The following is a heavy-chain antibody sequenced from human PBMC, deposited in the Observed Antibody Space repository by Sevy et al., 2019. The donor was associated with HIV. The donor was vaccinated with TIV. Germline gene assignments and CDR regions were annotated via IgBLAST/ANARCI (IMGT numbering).Heavy chain of an antibody. CDR2: ISAYNDNT. J-gene: IGHJ3*02. CDR3: ARGYYDFWSGYYRRDAFDI. CDR1: GYTFTSYG. D-gene: IGHD3-3*01. V-gene: IGHV1-18*01. Sequence: ASVKVSCTASGYTFTSYGISWVRQAPGQGLEWMGWISAYNDNTNYAQKLQGRVTLTTDTSTSTAYMERRSLGSDDTAGYYCARGYYDFWSGYYRRDAFDIWGQGTMVTVSS.